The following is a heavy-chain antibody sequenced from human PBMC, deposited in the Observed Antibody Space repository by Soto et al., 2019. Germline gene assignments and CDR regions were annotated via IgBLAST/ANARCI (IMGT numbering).Heavy chain of an antibody. CDR3: ARVTHYFDY. CDR1: GFTFSSYS. Sequence: EVQLVESGGGLVKLGGSLRLSCAASGFTFSSYSMNWVRQAPGKGLEWVSYISSSGNTIHYADSVKGRFTISRDNAKNSLFLQMNSLRVEDTAVYYCARVTHYFDYWGQGTLVAVSS. CDR2: ISSSGNTI. V-gene: IGHV3-21*05. D-gene: IGHD2-15*01. J-gene: IGHJ4*02.